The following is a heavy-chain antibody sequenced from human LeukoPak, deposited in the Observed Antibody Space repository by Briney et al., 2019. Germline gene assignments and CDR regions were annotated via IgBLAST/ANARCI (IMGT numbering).Heavy chain of an antibody. CDR2: IRYDGSNK. V-gene: IGHV3-30*02. D-gene: IGHD1-26*01. CDR3: AREPIVGARGYFDY. J-gene: IGHJ4*02. Sequence: GGSLRLSCAASGFTFSSYGMHWVRQAPGKGLEWVAFIRYDGSNKYYADSVKGRFTISRDNSKNTLYLQMNRLRAEDTAVYYCAREPIVGARGYFDYWGQGTLVTVSS. CDR1: GFTFSSYG.